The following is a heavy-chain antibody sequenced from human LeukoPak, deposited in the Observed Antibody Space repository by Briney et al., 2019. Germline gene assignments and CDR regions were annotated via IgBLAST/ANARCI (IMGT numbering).Heavy chain of an antibody. CDR3: VKGSSSSRPYYFDY. Sequence: GGSLRLSCAASGFTFSSYAMSWVRQAPGKGLECVSAITNSGGDTYHAASVKGRFTISRDNSKNTLYKQMNSLIVEDTAVYYCVKGSSSSRPYYFDYWGQGTLVTVSS. D-gene: IGHD6-6*01. J-gene: IGHJ4*02. CDR1: GFTFSSYA. CDR2: ITNSGGDT. V-gene: IGHV3-23*01.